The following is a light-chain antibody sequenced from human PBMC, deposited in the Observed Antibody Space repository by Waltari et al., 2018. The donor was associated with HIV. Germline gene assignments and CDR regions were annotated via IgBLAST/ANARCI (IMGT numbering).Light chain of an antibody. J-gene: IGKJ1*01. CDR1: QGISNW. Sequence: DIQMTQSPSSVSASVGASVIITCPASQGISNWLAWYQQKPGKAPKALIYDASSLQSGVPSRFSGSGSGTDFTLTISSLQPEDFATYYCQQGDSFPWTFGLGTKVEIK. CDR2: DAS. CDR3: QQGDSFPWT. V-gene: IGKV1-12*01.